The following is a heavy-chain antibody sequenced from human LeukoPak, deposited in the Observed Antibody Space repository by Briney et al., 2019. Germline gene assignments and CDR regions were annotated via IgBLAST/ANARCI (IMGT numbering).Heavy chain of an antibody. V-gene: IGHV1-18*01. J-gene: IGHJ6*03. Sequence: GASVKVSCKASGYTFTSSAISWVRQAPGQGLEWMGWIIPIFGNTNYAQKLQGRVTVTTDTSTTTAYMELRSLRSEDTAVYYCARSLGVIYSSPMDVWGKGTPVTVSS. CDR1: GYTFTSSA. CDR2: IIPIFGNT. D-gene: IGHD3-3*01. CDR3: ARSLGVIYSSPMDV.